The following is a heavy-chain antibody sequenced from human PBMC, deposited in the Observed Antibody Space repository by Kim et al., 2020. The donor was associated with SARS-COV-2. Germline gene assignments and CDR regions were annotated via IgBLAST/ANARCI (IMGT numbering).Heavy chain of an antibody. J-gene: IGHJ3*02. D-gene: IGHD2-21*01. CDR3: ARATSYSHAFDI. V-gene: IGHV4-59*01. Sequence: YTPTLKSRATISGATSKNRCSLKLSSVTAADTAVYYWARATSYSHAFDIWGQGTMVTVSS.